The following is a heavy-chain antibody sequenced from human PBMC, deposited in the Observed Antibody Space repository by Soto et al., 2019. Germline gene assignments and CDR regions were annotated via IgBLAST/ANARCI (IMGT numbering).Heavy chain of an antibody. CDR2: ITGLKGDT. V-gene: IGHV1-45*02. CDR3: ATPGAFGGPSYGMDV. CDR1: GYTFTYRY. D-gene: IGHD2-15*01. J-gene: IGHJ6*02. Sequence: QMPLVQSGAEVKKTGSSVKVSCEASGYTFTYRYLHWVRQAPGQALEWMGWITGLKGDTNFAQKFQGRVTLTRDRSMTTAYMELSSLTSDDTGIYYCATPGAFGGPSYGMDVWGQGTSVTVSS.